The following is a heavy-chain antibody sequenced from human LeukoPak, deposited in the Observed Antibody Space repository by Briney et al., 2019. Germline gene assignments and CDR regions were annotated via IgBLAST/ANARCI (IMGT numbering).Heavy chain of an antibody. CDR1: GDSINNGNYY. Sequence: PSETLSLTCSVSGDSINNGNYYWTWIRQRPGMGLEWIGFIYYSGNTYYSASLKSRVSMSKDTSKNQFSLKLNSVTAADTAVYYCASRRKTYNYDNSGFRYFDYWGQGTLVTVSS. D-gene: IGHD3-22*01. CDR2: IYYSGNT. J-gene: IGHJ4*02. V-gene: IGHV4-31*02. CDR3: ASRRKTYNYDNSGFRYFDY.